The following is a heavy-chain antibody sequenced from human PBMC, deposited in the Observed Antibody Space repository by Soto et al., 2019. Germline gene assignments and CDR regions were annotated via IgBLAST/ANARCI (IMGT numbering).Heavy chain of an antibody. CDR3: AHLGYNYGMRAFDV. CDR1: GFSLSTSGVG. J-gene: IGHJ3*01. V-gene: IGHV2-5*02. D-gene: IGHD5-18*01. CDR2: IYWDDDK. Sequence: QITLKESGPTLVKPTQTLTLTCTFSGFSLSTSGVGVGWIRQPPGKALEWLAIIYWDDDKRYSPSLKSRLTITRDTSKNQVVLTMINMDPVDTATYYCAHLGYNYGMRAFDVWGQGTMVTVSS.